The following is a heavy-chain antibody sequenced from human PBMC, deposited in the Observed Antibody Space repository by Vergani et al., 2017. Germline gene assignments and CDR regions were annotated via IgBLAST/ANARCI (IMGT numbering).Heavy chain of an antibody. CDR1: GYTFSSYG. V-gene: IGHV1-18*04. Sequence: QVQLVQSGAEVKKPGASVKVSCKASGYTFSSYGISWVRQAPGQGLEWMGWISAYNGNTNYAQKVQGRVTMTTDTSTGTAYMELRSLRSDDTAVYYCARDTGIAVAGELGYWGQGTLVTVSS. D-gene: IGHD6-19*01. CDR3: ARDTGIAVAGELGY. CDR2: ISAYNGNT. J-gene: IGHJ4*02.